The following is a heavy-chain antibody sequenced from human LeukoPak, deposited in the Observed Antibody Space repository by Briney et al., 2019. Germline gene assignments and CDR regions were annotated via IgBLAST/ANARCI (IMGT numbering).Heavy chain of an antibody. D-gene: IGHD6-13*01. V-gene: IGHV3-33*06. CDR1: GFTFSSYG. J-gene: IGHJ5*02. CDR2: IWYDGSNK. Sequence: QPGRSLRLSCAASGFTFSSYGMHRVRQAPGKGLEWVAVIWYDGSNKYYADSVKGRFTISRDNSKNTLYLQMNSLRAEDTAVYYCAKDYPPYSSSWANWFDPWGQGTLVTVSS. CDR3: AKDYPPYSSSWANWFDP.